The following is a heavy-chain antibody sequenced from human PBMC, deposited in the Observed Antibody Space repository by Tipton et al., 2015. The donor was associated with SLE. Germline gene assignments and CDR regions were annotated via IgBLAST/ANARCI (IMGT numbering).Heavy chain of an antibody. CDR3: ARDPAIFIVGAGTNYGLDV. CDR2: ISAYNGNT. J-gene: IGHJ6*02. V-gene: IGHV1-18*01. CDR1: GYTFSRHG. D-gene: IGHD1-26*01. Sequence: QLVQSGAELKKPGASVKVSCKASGYTFSRHGISWVRQAPGRGLEWMGWISAYNGNTNYAQKFQGRVTMTTDTSTNTAYMELRSLRYDDSAVFYCARDPAIFIVGAGTNYGLDVWGQGTTVTVSS.